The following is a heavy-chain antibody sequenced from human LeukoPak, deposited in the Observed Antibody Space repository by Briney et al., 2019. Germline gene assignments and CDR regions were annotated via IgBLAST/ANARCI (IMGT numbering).Heavy chain of an antibody. CDR3: ARKNRARPLFSIAAAGPGWFDP. J-gene: IGHJ5*02. CDR2: INHSGST. Sequence: PSETLSLTCAVYGGSFSGYYWSWIRQPPGKGLERIGEINHSGSTNYNPSLKSRATISVDTSKNQFSLKLSSVTAADTAVYYCARKNRARPLFSIAAAGPGWFDPWGQGTLVTVSS. D-gene: IGHD6-13*01. V-gene: IGHV4-34*01. CDR1: GGSFSGYY.